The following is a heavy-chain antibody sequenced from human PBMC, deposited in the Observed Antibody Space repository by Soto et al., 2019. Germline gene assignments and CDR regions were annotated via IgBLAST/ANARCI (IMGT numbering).Heavy chain of an antibody. D-gene: IGHD3-16*01. V-gene: IGHV4-59*01. J-gene: IGHJ5*02. CDR1: GFSISNYY. CDR2: MYYNGNI. CDR3: ASGGNWFDH. Sequence: XETLSLTCNVSGFSISNYYWTWIRQSPEKGLEWIGYMYYNGNINYNPSLKSRVTISIDTSKNQFSLTLKSVTAADTAVYYCASGGNWFDHWGQGVLVTVSS.